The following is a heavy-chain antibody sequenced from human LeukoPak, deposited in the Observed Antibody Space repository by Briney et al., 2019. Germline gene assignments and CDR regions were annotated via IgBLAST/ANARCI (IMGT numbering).Heavy chain of an antibody. D-gene: IGHD2-15*01. CDR3: ATAAGVVVAATGLDY. CDR2: INPSGGST. J-gene: IGHJ4*02. CDR1: GYTFTSYY. V-gene: IGHV1-46*01. Sequence: ASVKVSCKASGYTFTSYYMHWVRQAPGQGLEWMGIINPSGGSTSYAQKFQGRVTMTEDTSTDTAYMELSSLRSEDTAVYYCATAAGVVVAATGLDYWGQGTLVTVSS.